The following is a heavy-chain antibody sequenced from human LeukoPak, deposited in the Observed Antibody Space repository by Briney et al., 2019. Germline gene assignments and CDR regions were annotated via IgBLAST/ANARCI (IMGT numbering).Heavy chain of an antibody. CDR1: GFTFSSYG. CDR2: ISYDGSNK. Sequence: PGRSLRLSCAASGFTFSSYGMHWVRQAPGKGLEWVAVISYDGSNKYYADSVKGRFTISRDNSKNTLFLQMNSLRADDTAVYYCAKSRSSSVSCYNYWGQGTLVTVSS. CDR3: AKSRSSSVSCYNY. D-gene: IGHD2-2*02. J-gene: IGHJ4*02. V-gene: IGHV3-30*18.